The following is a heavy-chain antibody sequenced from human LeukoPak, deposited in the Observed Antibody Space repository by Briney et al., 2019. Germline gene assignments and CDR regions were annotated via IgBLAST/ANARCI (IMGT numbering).Heavy chain of an antibody. D-gene: IGHD6-19*01. CDR2: IYYSGST. J-gene: IGHJ4*02. CDR1: GASVNSGDYY. V-gene: IGHV4-30-4*01. CDR3: AREGIAVAGFDY. Sequence: SETLSLTCTVSGASVNSGDYYWSWIRQPPGKGLEWIGYIYYSGSTYYNPSLKSRVTISVDTSKNQLSLKLSSVTAADTAVYYCAREGIAVAGFDYWGQGTLVTVSS.